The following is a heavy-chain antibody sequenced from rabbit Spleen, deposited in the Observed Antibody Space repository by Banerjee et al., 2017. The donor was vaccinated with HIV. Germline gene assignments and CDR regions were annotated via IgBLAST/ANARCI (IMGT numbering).Heavy chain of an antibody. V-gene: IGHV1S40*01. J-gene: IGHJ4*01. D-gene: IGHD3-3*01. CDR2: IKTGGDT. CDR3: ARRVPSDYFDL. Sequence: QSLEESGGGLVQPEGSLTLTCTASGFDISAYHMCWVRQAPGKGLEWIACIKTGGDTYYANWAKGRFTISKTSSTTVTLQLTSLTAADTATYFSARRVPSDYFDLWGPGTLVTVS. CDR1: GFDISAYH.